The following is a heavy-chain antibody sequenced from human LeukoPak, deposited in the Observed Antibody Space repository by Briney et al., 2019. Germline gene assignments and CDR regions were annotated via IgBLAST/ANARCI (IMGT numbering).Heavy chain of an antibody. D-gene: IGHD1-7*01. CDR1: GFTFSSYW. V-gene: IGHV3-7*01. J-gene: IGHJ4*02. Sequence: PGGSLRLSCAASGFTFSSYWMSWVRQAPGKGLEWVANIKQDGSEKYYVDSVKGRFTISRDNAKNSLYLQMNSLRAEDTAVYYCARAQTRITGTTLDYWGQGTLVTVSS. CDR2: IKQDGSEK. CDR3: ARAQTRITGTTLDY.